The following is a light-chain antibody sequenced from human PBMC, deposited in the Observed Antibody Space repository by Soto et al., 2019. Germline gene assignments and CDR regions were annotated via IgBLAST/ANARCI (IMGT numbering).Light chain of an antibody. CDR1: QSVTSNY. V-gene: IGKV3-20*01. CDR2: AAS. J-gene: IGKJ1*01. Sequence: EIVLTQSPGTLSLSPGERATLSCRASQSVTSNYLAWYQQKPGQAPRILIFAASSRATGIPDKFSGSGSGTDFPLTISRLEPDDLAVYYCQLYGSPSWTFGQGTKVDIK. CDR3: QLYGSPSWT.